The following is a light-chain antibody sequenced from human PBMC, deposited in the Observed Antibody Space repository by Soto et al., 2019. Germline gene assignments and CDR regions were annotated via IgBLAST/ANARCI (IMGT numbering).Light chain of an antibody. Sequence: QSVLTQPPSVSGAPGQRVTISCTESSPNIGAGYDVHWYQQLPGTAPKLLIYGNTNRPSGVPDRFSGSKSGTSASLAITGLQAEDEADYYCQSYDSSLSGSVVFGGGTQLTVL. J-gene: IGLJ2*01. CDR1: SPNIGAGYD. V-gene: IGLV1-40*01. CDR2: GNT. CDR3: QSYDSSLSGSVV.